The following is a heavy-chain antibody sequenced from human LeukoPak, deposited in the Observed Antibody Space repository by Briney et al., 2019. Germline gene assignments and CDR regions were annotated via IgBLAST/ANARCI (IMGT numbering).Heavy chain of an antibody. J-gene: IGHJ5*02. CDR2: IYYSGST. Sequence: SETLSLTCTVSGGSISSSSYYWGWIRQSPGKGLEWIGSIYYSGSTYYNPSLKSRVTISVDTSKNQFSLKLSSVTAADTAVYYCARKSQQLNWFDPWGQGTLVTVSS. CDR3: ARKSQQLNWFDP. CDR1: GGSISSSSYY. D-gene: IGHD6-13*01. V-gene: IGHV4-39*07.